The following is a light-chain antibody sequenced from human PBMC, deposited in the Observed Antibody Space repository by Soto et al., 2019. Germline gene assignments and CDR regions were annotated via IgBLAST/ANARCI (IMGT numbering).Light chain of an antibody. CDR3: QQTFSPAVT. J-gene: IGKJ4*01. V-gene: IGKV1-39*01. Sequence: DIHLTQSPSSLSAAVGDRVTITCPASQAILTYLNWFQQKAGKAPEVLIYGASSLRSGVPSRFTGSGSATDFTLTISSLQPEDAGTYFCQQTFSPAVTFGGGTKVDIK. CDR1: QAILTY. CDR2: GAS.